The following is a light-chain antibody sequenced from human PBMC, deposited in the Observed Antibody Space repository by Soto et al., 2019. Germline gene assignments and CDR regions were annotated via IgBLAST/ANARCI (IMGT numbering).Light chain of an antibody. Sequence: EMVLTQSPATLSVSPGERATLSCRASQSVSSNLAWYQQKPGQAPRLLLYGASTRATGIPARFSGSGSGTEFTLTISSLQSEDFAVYYCQQYNNWPPGTFGQGTKVDI. V-gene: IGKV3-15*01. CDR2: GAS. CDR3: QQYNNWPPGT. J-gene: IGKJ1*01. CDR1: QSVSSN.